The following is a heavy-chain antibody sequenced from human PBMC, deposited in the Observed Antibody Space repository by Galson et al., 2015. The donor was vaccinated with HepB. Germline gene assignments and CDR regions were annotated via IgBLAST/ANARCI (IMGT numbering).Heavy chain of an antibody. Sequence: SVKVSCKASGGTFSSYAISWVRQAPGQGLEWMGGIIPIFGTANYAQKFQGRVTITADESTSTAYMELSSLRSEDTAVYYCARGPPGIAAAGVDYWGQGTLVTVSS. V-gene: IGHV1-69*13. J-gene: IGHJ4*02. CDR3: ARGPPGIAAAGVDY. CDR2: IIPIFGTA. CDR1: GGTFSSYA. D-gene: IGHD6-13*01.